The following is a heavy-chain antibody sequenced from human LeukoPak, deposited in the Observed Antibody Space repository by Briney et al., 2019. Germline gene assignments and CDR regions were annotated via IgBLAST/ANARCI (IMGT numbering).Heavy chain of an antibody. V-gene: IGHV3-21*01. Sequence: PGGSLRLSCAASGFTFSSYEMNWVRQAPGKGLEWVSSISSSSSYIYYADSVKGRFTISRDNAKNSLYLQMNSLRAEDTAVYYCARGLAMLYNYWGQGTLVTVSS. D-gene: IGHD2-8*01. CDR1: GFTFSSYE. CDR2: ISSSSSYI. J-gene: IGHJ4*02. CDR3: ARGLAMLYNY.